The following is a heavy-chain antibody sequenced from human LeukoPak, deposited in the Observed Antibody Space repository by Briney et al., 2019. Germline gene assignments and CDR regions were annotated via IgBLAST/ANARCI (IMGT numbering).Heavy chain of an antibody. CDR3: ARAEAAYRVFDY. CDR2: IYYSGST. V-gene: IGHV4-39*07. J-gene: IGHJ4*02. CDR1: GGSISSSSYY. D-gene: IGHD4-11*01. Sequence: PSETLSLTCTVSGGSISSSSYYWGWIRQPPGKGLEWIGSIYYSGSTYYNPSLKSRVTISVDTSKNQFSLKLSSVTAADTAVYYCARAEAAYRVFDYWGQGTLVTVSS.